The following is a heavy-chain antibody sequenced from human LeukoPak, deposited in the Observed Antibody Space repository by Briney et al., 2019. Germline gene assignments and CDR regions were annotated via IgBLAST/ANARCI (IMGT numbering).Heavy chain of an antibody. CDR1: GFSFSNHW. Sequence: GGSLRLSCATSGFSFSNHWMIWVRQAPGKGLEWGATINPDGTEKRYVDSVKGRFTISRDNGKNSLYLQMSSLRAEDTAVYYCVRDDRGIAVGSRDHGAQGTLVTVSS. CDR2: INPDGTEK. D-gene: IGHD6-19*01. CDR3: VRDDRGIAVGSRDH. J-gene: IGHJ4*02. V-gene: IGHV3-7*03.